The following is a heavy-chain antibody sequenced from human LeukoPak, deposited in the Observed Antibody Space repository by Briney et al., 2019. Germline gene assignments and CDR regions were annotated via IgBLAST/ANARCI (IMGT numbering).Heavy chain of an antibody. D-gene: IGHD1-26*01. CDR1: GGSISSYY. J-gene: IGHJ3*02. Sequence: SETLSLTCIVSGGSISSYYWSWIRQPPGKGLEWIGYIYYTGSTNYNPSLKSRVTISVDTSKNQLSLKLRSVTAADTAVYYCARQDSGTYLNPLDIWGQGTVVAVSS. CDR3: ARQDSGTYLNPLDI. CDR2: IYYTGST. V-gene: IGHV4-59*08.